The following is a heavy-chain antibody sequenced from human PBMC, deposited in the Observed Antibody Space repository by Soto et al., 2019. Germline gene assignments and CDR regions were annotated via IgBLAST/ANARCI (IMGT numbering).Heavy chain of an antibody. CDR2: ISGSGDIT. J-gene: IGHJ4*02. CDR3: AKDSRRFDK. CDR1: GFTFSGYS. V-gene: IGHV3-23*01. Sequence: PGGSLRLSCAASGFTFSGYSMSWVRQTPGKGLEWVSVISGSGDITYYADAVKGRFTISRDNSKNTLYLQMNSLRAEDTAVYYCAKDSRRFDKWGQGTLVTVSS.